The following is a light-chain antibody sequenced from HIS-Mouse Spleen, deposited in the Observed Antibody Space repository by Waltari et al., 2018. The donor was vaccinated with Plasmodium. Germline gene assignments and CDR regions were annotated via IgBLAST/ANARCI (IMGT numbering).Light chain of an antibody. Sequence: QSALTQPASVSGSPGQSITISCTRTSSAVGGYNYVSWYQQNPGKAPKLIIYDFSNRPSGVSNRFSGAKSGNTASLTISGLQAEDEADYYCSSYTSSSTLVFGGGTKLTVL. J-gene: IGLJ2*01. CDR2: DFS. CDR3: SSYTSSSTLV. V-gene: IGLV2-14*03. CDR1: SSAVGGYNY.